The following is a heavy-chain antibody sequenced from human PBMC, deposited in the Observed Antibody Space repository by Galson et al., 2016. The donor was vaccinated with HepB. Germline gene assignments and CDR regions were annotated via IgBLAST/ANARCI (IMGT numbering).Heavy chain of an antibody. CDR1: GGSFSGHY. CDR3: ARGEEGIGGYYYDGSDPTTGLDY. CDR2: INHSGST. D-gene: IGHD3-22*01. J-gene: IGHJ4*02. V-gene: IGHV4-34*01. Sequence: SETLSLTCAVFGGSFSGHYWNWIRQSPGKGLEWIGEINHSGSTNYNPSLKSRVSISVDTTQNQFSLKLSSVTAADTAVYYCARGEEGIGGYYYDGSDPTTGLDYWGQGTLVTVSS.